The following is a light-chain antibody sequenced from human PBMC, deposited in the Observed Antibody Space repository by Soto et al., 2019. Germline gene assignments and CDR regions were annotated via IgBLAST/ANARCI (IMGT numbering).Light chain of an antibody. CDR3: QQYYSTPLT. J-gene: IGKJ4*01. Sequence: DIVMTQSPDSLAVSLGERATINCKSSQSIFYSSTNKNYLAWYQQKPGQPPELLIYWASTRESGVPDRFSGSGSATDFTLTISSLQAEDAAVYYCQQYYSTPLTFGGGTKVEIK. CDR1: QSIFYSSTNKNY. CDR2: WAS. V-gene: IGKV4-1*01.